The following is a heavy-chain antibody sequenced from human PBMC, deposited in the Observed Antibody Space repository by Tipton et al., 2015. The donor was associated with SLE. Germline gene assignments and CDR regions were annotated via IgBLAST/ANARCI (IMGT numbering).Heavy chain of an antibody. J-gene: IGHJ4*02. CDR1: GYTFTSYG. CDR2: INAYNGNT. V-gene: IGHV1-18*01. CDR3: ARVSSIFGVVIIRYFDY. D-gene: IGHD3-3*01. Sequence: QLVQSGAEVKKPGASVKVSCKASGYTFTSYGVSWVRQAPGQGLEWMGWINAYNGNTNYAQNLQGRVTMTTDTSTSTAYMELRSLTSDDTAVYYCARVSSIFGVVIIRYFDYWGQGTLVTVSS.